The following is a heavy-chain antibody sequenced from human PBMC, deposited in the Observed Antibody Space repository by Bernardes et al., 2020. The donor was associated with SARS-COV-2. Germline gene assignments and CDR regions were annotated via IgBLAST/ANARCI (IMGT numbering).Heavy chain of an antibody. CDR2: ISSAGPT. J-gene: IGHJ4*02. V-gene: IGHV3-66*04. CDR1: GFTFSSYW. CDR3: ARLQVEGGED. Sequence: VGSLRLSCAASGFTFSSYWIHWVRQAPGKGLEWVSFISSAGPTLYADSVKGRFSISRDNSKTTLYLQMYSLRAGDTAVYYCARLQVEGGEDWGQGTLVTVCS. D-gene: IGHD3-16*01.